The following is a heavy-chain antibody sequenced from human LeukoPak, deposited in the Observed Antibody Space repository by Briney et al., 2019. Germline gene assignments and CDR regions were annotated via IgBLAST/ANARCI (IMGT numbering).Heavy chain of an antibody. CDR1: GGSISSSSYY. D-gene: IGHD2-15*01. J-gene: IGHJ6*03. V-gene: IGHV4-39*01. Sequence: PSETLSLTCTVSGGSISSSSYYWGWLRRPPGKGLEWIGSIYYSGSTYYNPSLKSLVTISVDTSKNQFALKLSAVTAADTAVYYCARVAHYYYYMDVWGKGTTVTISS. CDR2: IYYSGST. CDR3: ARVAHYYYYMDV.